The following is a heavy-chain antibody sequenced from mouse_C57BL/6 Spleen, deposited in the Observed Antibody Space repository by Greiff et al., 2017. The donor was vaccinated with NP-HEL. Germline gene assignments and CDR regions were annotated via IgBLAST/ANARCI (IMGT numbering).Heavy chain of an antibody. CDR2: ISGGGGNT. J-gene: IGHJ4*01. V-gene: IGHV5-9*01. CDR3: ARQGFITPGAMDY. D-gene: IGHD1-1*01. Sequence: EVKLMESGGGLVKPGGSLKLSCAASGFTFSSYTMSWVRQTPEKRLEWVATISGGGGNTYYPDSVKGRFTISRDNAKNTLYLQMSSLRPEDTALYYCARQGFITPGAMDYWGQGTSLTVSS. CDR1: GFTFSSYT.